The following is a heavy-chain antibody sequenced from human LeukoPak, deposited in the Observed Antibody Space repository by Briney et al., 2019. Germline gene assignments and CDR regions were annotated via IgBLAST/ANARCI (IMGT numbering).Heavy chain of an antibody. Sequence: SETLSLTCTVSGGSISSYYWGWIRQPPGKGLEWIGYIYYSGSTNYNPSLKSRVTISVDTSKNQFSLKLSSVTAADTAVYYCARGSGSYYMEPFDYWGQGTLVTVSS. V-gene: IGHV4-59*01. J-gene: IGHJ4*02. CDR2: IYYSGST. CDR1: GGSISSYY. D-gene: IGHD1-26*01. CDR3: ARGSGSYYMEPFDY.